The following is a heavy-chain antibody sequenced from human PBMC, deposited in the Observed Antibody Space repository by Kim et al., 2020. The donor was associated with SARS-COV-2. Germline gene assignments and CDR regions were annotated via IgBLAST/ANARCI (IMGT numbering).Heavy chain of an antibody. CDR1: GFTFSSYW. CDR3: ARDCSTTSCYWYYYYYYGMDV. Sequence: GGSLRLSCAASGFTFSSYWMSWVRQAPGKGLEWVANIKQDGSEKYYVDSVKGRFTISRDNAKNSLYLQMNSLRAEDTAVYYCARDCSTTSCYWYYYYYYGMDVWGQGTTVTVSS. CDR2: IKQDGSEK. V-gene: IGHV3-7*03. D-gene: IGHD2-2*01. J-gene: IGHJ6*02.